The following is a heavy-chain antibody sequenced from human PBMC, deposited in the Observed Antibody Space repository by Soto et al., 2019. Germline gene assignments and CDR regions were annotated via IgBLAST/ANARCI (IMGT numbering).Heavy chain of an antibody. CDR1: GFTFSSYA. D-gene: IGHD1-1*01. CDR3: ARDLSSNFYYYYGMDV. CDR2: ISYDGSNK. Sequence: QVQLVESGGGVVQPGRSLRLSCAASGFTFSSYAMHWVRQAPGKGLEWVAVISYDGSNKYYADSVKGRFTISRDNSKNTLYLQMNSLRAEDTAVYYCARDLSSNFYYYYGMDVWGQGTTVTVSS. V-gene: IGHV3-30-3*01. J-gene: IGHJ6*02.